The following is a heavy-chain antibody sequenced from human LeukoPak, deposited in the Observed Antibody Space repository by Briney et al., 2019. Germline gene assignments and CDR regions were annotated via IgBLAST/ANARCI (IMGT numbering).Heavy chain of an antibody. D-gene: IGHD4-17*01. CDR2: IYYSGST. Sequence: SETLSLTCTVSGGSISSYYWSWIRQPPGKGLEWIGYIYYSGSTNYNPSLKSRVTISVDTSKNHFSLKLSSVTAADTAVYYCARLHRDYGDYTVWFDPWGQGTLVTVSS. CDR3: ARLHRDYGDYTVWFDP. J-gene: IGHJ5*02. V-gene: IGHV4-59*08. CDR1: GGSISSYY.